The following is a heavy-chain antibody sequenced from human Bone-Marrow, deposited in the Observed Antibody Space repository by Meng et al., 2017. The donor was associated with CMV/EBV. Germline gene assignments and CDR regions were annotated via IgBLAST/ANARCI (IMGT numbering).Heavy chain of an antibody. V-gene: IGHV3-7*01. Sequence: GESLKISCAASGFTFSRYWMSWVRQAPGKGLEWVANINQDGSEKYYVDSMKGRFTISRDNAKNSLYLQMNSLRAEDTAVYYCARDWEIFADWYYFVDWGQGKRVTGAS. CDR1: GFTFSRYW. D-gene: IGHD3-10*01. CDR2: INQDGSEK. CDR3: ARDWEIFADWYYFVD. J-gene: IGHJ4*02.